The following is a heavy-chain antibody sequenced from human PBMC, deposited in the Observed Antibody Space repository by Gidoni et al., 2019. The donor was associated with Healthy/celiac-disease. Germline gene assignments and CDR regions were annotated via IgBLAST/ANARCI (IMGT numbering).Heavy chain of an antibody. V-gene: IGHV3-9*01. D-gene: IGHD5-18*01. Sequence: EVQLVESGGGLVQPGRSLRLSCAASGFTFDDYARHWVRQDPGKGLEWVSGISWNSGSIGYADSVKGRFTISRDNAKNSLYLQMNSLRAEDTALYYCAKDMSGYSYGFGYWGQGTLVTVSS. CDR2: ISWNSGSI. J-gene: IGHJ4*02. CDR1: GFTFDDYA. CDR3: AKDMSGYSYGFGY.